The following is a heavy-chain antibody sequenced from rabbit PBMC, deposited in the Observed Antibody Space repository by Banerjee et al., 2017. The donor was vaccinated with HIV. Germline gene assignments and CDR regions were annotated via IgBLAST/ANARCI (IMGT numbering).Heavy chain of an antibody. CDR3: ARTGAAGYAHITGFDL. Sequence: QSLEESGGDLVKPGASLTLTCTASGFSFSSSYWICWVRQAPGKGLEWIACIYAGSSGSTYYASWAKGRFTISKTSSTTVTLQMTSLTAADTATYFCARTGAAGYAHITGFDLWGQGTLVTVS. V-gene: IGHV1S40*01. CDR1: GFSFSSSYW. CDR2: IYAGSSGST. D-gene: IGHD6-1*01. J-gene: IGHJ4*01.